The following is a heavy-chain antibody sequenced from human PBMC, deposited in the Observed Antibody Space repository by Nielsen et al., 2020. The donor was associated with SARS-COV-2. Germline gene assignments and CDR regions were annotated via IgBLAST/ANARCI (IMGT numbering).Heavy chain of an antibody. Sequence: ASVKVSCKASGYTFTSYGISWVRQAPGQGLEWMGWISAYNGNTNYAQKFQGRVTITRDTSASTAYMELSSLRSEDTAVYYCARDKREWRGGMDVWGQGTTVTVSS. CDR3: ARDKREWRGGMDV. D-gene: IGHD3-3*01. CDR2: ISAYNGNT. J-gene: IGHJ6*02. CDR1: GYTFTSYG. V-gene: IGHV1-18*01.